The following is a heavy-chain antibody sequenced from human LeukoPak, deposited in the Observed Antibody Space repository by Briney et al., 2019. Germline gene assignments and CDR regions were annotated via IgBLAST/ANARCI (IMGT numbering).Heavy chain of an antibody. D-gene: IGHD3-10*01. CDR2: ISYTGST. J-gene: IGHJ5*02. V-gene: IGHV4-59*01. CDR3: ARDDYRGVTNFDP. CDR1: GGSISPYF. Sequence: SETLSLTCTVSGGSISPYFWRWIRQPPGKGLEWIGYISYTGSTNYNPSLKSRVTISVDPSKNQFSLQLTSVTAADTAVYYCARDDYRGVTNFDPWGQGTLVTVSS.